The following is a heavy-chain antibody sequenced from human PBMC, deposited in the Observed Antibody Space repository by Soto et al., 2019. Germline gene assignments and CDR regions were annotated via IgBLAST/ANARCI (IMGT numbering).Heavy chain of an antibody. J-gene: IGHJ4*02. CDR3: ASGFLEWLSPTFDY. V-gene: IGHV1-18*01. CDR2: ISAYNGNT. CDR1: GYTFTSYG. Sequence: QVQLVQSGAEVKKPGASVKVSCKASGYTFTSYGISWVRQAPGQGPEWRGWISAYNGNTNYAQKLQVRVTMTTDTSTSTAYMEPRILRSAATAVYYCASGFLEWLSPTFDYSGQGTLVTVSS. D-gene: IGHD3-3*01.